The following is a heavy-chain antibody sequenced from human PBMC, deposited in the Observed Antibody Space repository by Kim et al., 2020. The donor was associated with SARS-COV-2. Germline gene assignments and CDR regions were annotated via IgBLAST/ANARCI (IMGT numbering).Heavy chain of an antibody. CDR1: GFTFSSYA. J-gene: IGHJ3*02. CDR3: ARFSGSYSDDAFDI. CDR2: ISYDGSNK. V-gene: IGHV3-30-3*01. D-gene: IGHD1-26*01. Sequence: GGSLRLSCAASGFTFSSYAMHWVRQAPGKGLEWVAVISYDGSNKYYADSVKGRFTISRDNSKNTLYLQMNSLRAEDTAVYYCARFSGSYSDDAFDIWGQGTMVTVSS.